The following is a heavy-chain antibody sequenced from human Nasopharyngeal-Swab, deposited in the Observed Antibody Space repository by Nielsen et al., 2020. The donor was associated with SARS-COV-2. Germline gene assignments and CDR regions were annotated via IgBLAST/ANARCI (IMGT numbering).Heavy chain of an antibody. Sequence: GGSLRLSCAASGFTFSSYSMNWVRRAPGKGLEWVSGISGSGGNTYYADSVKGRFTISRDNSMETLYLQMNSLRVEDTAVYYCAKGVGYGDTGCFDEWGQGTLVSASS. J-gene: IGHJ4*02. V-gene: IGHV3-23*01. CDR3: AKGVGYGDTGCFDE. CDR1: GFTFSSYS. CDR2: ISGSGGNT. D-gene: IGHD4-17*01.